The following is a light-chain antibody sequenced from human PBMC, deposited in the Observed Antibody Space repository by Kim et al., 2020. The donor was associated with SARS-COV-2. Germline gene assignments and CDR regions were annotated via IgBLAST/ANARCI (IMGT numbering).Light chain of an antibody. J-gene: IGKJ3*01. CDR3: QQYSSSPPRFT. Sequence: EIVLTQSPGTLSLSPGERATLSCRASQSVSSSYLAWYQQKPGQAPRLLIYGASSRATGIPDRFSGSGSGTDFTLTISRLEPEDFAVYYCQQYSSSPPRFTFGPGTKVDIK. CDR1: QSVSSSY. CDR2: GAS. V-gene: IGKV3-20*01.